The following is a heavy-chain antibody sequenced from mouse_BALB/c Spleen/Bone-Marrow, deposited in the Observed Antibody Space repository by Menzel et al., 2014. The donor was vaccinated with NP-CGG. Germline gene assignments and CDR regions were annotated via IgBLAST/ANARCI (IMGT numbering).Heavy chain of an antibody. CDR3: ARHGLYYGSSSFAN. J-gene: IGHJ3*01. Sequence: EVMLVESGGGLVQPGGSLKLSCAASGFTFXSDSMSWVRHTPEKRLERVAYISNGGGSTYYPDTVKGRFTISRDNAKNTLYLQMSTLKSEDTAMYFCARHGLYYGSSSFANWGQGTLVTVSA. D-gene: IGHD1-1*01. V-gene: IGHV5-12-2*01. CDR2: ISNGGGST. CDR1: GFTFXSDS.